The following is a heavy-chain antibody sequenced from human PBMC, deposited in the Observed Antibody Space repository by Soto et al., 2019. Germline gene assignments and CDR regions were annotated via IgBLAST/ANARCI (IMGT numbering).Heavy chain of an antibody. CDR3: ARDPEPRRRITMVRGGGVWFDP. CDR2: ISSSSSTI. Sequence: PGGSLRLSCAASGFTFSSYSMNWVRQAPGKGLEWVSYISSSSSTIYYADSVKGRFTISRDNAKNSLYLQMNSLRDEDTAVYYCARDPEPRRRITMVRGGGVWFDPWGQGTLVTVSS. CDR1: GFTFSSYS. J-gene: IGHJ5*02. V-gene: IGHV3-48*02. D-gene: IGHD3-10*01.